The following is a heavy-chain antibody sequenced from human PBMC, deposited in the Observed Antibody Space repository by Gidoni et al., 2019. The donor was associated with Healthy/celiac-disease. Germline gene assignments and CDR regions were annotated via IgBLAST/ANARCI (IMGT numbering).Heavy chain of an antibody. CDR3: ARDPVPRIRSGYYTWGSYYYYMDV. D-gene: IGHD3-3*01. V-gene: IGHV1-69*01. CDR2: IVPIFGTA. CDR1: GGTFSSYA. J-gene: IGHJ6*03. Sequence: QVQLVQSVAEVKKPVSSVKVSCKASGGTFSSYAISWVRQATGQGLEWTGGIVPIFGTANYAQKFQGRVTITADESTSTAYMELSSLRSEDTAVYYCARDPVPRIRSGYYTWGSYYYYMDVWGKGTTVTVSS.